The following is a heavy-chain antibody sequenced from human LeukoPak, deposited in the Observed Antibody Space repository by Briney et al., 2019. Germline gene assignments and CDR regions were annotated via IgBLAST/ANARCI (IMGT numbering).Heavy chain of an antibody. Sequence: ASVKVSCKASGYTFTGYYMHWVRQAPGQGLEWMGWINPNSGGTNYAQKFQGRVTMTRDTSISTAYMELSGLRSDDTAVYYCARDRRRWLQLSDYWGQGTLVTVSS. J-gene: IGHJ4*02. V-gene: IGHV1-2*02. D-gene: IGHD5-24*01. CDR2: INPNSGGT. CDR3: ARDRRRWLQLSDY. CDR1: GYTFTGYY.